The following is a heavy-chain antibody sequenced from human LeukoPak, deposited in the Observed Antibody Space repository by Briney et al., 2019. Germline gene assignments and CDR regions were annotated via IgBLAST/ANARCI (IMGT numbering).Heavy chain of an antibody. CDR3: ARGSSGWYGHDY. J-gene: IGHJ4*02. CDR2: ISSSGGST. CDR1: GFTFSSYA. V-gene: IGHV3-23*01. Sequence: GRSLRLSCAASGFTFSSYAMNWVRQAPGKGLEWVSGISSSGGSTSYADSVKGRFTISRDNSKNTLYLQMNSLRAEDTAVYYCARGSSGWYGHDYWGQGTLVTVSS. D-gene: IGHD6-19*01.